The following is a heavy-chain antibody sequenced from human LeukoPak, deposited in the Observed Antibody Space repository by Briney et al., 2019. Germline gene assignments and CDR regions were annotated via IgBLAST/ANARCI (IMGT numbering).Heavy chain of an antibody. D-gene: IGHD1-26*01. CDR1: GLILSNFG. Sequence: PGGSLRLSCAASGLILSNFGMHLFRQAPGKGLEWVAFILYDGNNKDYADSVKGRFTISRDNSKNTLYLQMNSLRADDTAVYYCANQKYSGSYGADYWGQGTLVTVSS. CDR3: ANQKYSGSYGADY. V-gene: IGHV3-30*02. J-gene: IGHJ4*02. CDR2: ILYDGNNK.